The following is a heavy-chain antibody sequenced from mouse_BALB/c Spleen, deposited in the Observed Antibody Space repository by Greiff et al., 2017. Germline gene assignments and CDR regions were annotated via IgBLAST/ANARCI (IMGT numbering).Heavy chain of an antibody. CDR1: GFTFSSYT. Sequence: EVHLVESGGGLVKPGGSLKLSCAASGFTFSSYTMSWVRQTPEKRLEWVATISSGGSYTYYPDSVKGRFTISRDNAKNTLYLQMSSLKSEDTAMYYCTREGETGTRAMDYWGQGTSVTVSS. CDR2: ISSGGSYT. V-gene: IGHV5-6-4*01. J-gene: IGHJ4*01. D-gene: IGHD4-1*01. CDR3: TREGETGTRAMDY.